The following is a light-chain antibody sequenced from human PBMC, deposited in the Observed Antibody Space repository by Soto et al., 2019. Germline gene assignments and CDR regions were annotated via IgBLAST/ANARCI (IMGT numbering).Light chain of an antibody. CDR1: QSVSSN. CDR2: GAS. V-gene: IGKV3-15*01. CDR3: QQYNNWPT. J-gene: IGKJ4*01. Sequence: IVMTQSPATLSVSPGERATLSCRASQSVSSNLAWYQQKPGQAPRLLIYGASTRATGIPARFSGSGSGTEFTLTISSLQSEDFAVYYWQQYNNWPTFGGGTKVDIK.